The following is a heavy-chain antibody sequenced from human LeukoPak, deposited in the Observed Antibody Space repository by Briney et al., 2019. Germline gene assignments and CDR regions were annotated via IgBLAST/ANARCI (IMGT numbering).Heavy chain of an antibody. D-gene: IGHD3-22*01. CDR2: IYYSGST. J-gene: IGHJ4*02. CDR1: GGSISSGGYY. V-gene: IGHV4-31*03. Sequence: TSSETLSLTCTVSGGSISSGGYYWSWIRQHPGKGLEWIGYIYYSGSTYYNPSLKSRVTISVDTSKNQFSLKLSSVTAADTAVYYCASQDYYDSSGYYQKFDYWGQGTLVTVSS. CDR3: ASQDYYDSSGYYQKFDY.